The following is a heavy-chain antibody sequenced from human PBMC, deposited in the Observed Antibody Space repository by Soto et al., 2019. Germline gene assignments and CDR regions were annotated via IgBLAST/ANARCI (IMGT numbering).Heavy chain of an antibody. V-gene: IGHV4-39*01. Sequence: SETLSLTCTVSGGSISSSSNFWGSIRQSPGKGLEWIGSIFYRGSTYYNPSLKSRVTISVDTSKNQFSLKLSSVTAADTAVYYCVRNVGGSATTPFDYWGQGTLVTVSS. J-gene: IGHJ4*02. CDR2: IFYRGST. CDR3: VRNVGGSATTPFDY. CDR1: GGSISSSSNF. D-gene: IGHD6-19*01.